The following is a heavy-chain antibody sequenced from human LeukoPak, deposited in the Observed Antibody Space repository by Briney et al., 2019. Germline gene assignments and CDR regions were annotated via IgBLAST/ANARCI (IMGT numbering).Heavy chain of an antibody. CDR3: ATDPRITMVRGASGNWYFDY. Sequence: ASVKVSCKVSGYTLTELSIHLVRQAPGKGLEWMGGFDPVDGETIYAQKFQGRVTMTEDTSTDTAYMELSSLRSEDTAVYYCATDPRITMVRGASGNWYFDYWGQGTLVTVSS. D-gene: IGHD3-10*01. J-gene: IGHJ4*02. CDR2: FDPVDGET. CDR1: GYTLTELS. V-gene: IGHV1-24*01.